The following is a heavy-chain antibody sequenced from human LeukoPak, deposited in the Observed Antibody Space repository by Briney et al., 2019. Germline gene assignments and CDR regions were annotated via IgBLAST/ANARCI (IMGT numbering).Heavy chain of an antibody. D-gene: IGHD3-22*01. V-gene: IGHV4-61*01. Sequence: SETLSLTCTVSGGSVSSGSYYWSGIRPPPGKGRELIGYIYYSGSTNYNPSLKSRVTISVDTSKNQFSLKLSSVTAADTAVYYCARSQYYDSSGYYVFYFDYWGQGTLVTVSS. CDR1: GGSVSSGSYY. J-gene: IGHJ4*02. CDR3: ARSQYYDSSGYYVFYFDY. CDR2: IYYSGST.